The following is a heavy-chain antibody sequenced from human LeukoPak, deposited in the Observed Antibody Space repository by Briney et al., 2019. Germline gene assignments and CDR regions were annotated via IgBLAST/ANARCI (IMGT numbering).Heavy chain of an antibody. Sequence: SETLSLTCTVSGGSVSSSEYYCDWIRQPPGKGLEWIGYIYHSGSTYYNPSLKSRVTISVDRSKNQFSLKLSSVTAADTAVYYCASYGDYFGGQFDYWGQGTLVTVSS. CDR1: GGSVSSSEYY. D-gene: IGHD4-17*01. CDR2: IYHSGST. CDR3: ASYGDYFGGQFDY. J-gene: IGHJ4*02. V-gene: IGHV4-30-2*01.